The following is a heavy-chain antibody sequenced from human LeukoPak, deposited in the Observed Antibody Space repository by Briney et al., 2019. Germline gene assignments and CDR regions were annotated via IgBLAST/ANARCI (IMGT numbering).Heavy chain of an antibody. J-gene: IGHJ4*02. D-gene: IGHD3-22*01. CDR1: GFTFSSYS. V-gene: IGHV3-30-3*02. CDR2: ISYDGSNR. Sequence: PGGSLRLSCAASGFTFSSYSMHWVRQAPGKGLEWVAVISYDGSNRYYADSVKGRFTISRDNSKNTLYLQMNSLRAEDTAVYYCAKIQGSSGYYPDYWGQGTLVTVSS. CDR3: AKIQGSSGYYPDY.